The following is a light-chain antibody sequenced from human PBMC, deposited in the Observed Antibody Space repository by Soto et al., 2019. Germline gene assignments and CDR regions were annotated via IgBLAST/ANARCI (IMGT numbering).Light chain of an antibody. CDR2: EGS. CDR3: CSYAGSSTHVV. V-gene: IGLV2-23*01. J-gene: IGLJ2*01. CDR1: SSDVGSYNL. Sequence: QSALTQPASVSGSPGQSITISCTGTSSDVGSYNLVSWYQQQPGKAPKHMIYEGSKRPSGVSNRFSGSKSGNTASLTISGLQAEDEADYYCCSYAGSSTHVVFGGGTKLTVL.